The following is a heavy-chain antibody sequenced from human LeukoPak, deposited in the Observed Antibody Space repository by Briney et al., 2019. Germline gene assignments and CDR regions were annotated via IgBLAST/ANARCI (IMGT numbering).Heavy chain of an antibody. CDR1: GGSISSYY. CDR3: ARTTIDWLLGANYFDY. D-gene: IGHD3-9*01. CDR2: INHSGST. Sequence: SETLSLTCTVSGGSISSYYWSWIRQPPGKGLEWIGEINHSGSTNYNPSLKSRVTISVDTSKNQFSLKLSSVTAADTAVYYCARTTIDWLLGANYFDYWGQGTLVTVSS. V-gene: IGHV4-34*01. J-gene: IGHJ4*02.